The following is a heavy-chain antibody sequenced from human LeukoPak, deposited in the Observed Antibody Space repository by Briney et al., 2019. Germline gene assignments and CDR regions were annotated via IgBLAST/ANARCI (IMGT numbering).Heavy chain of an antibody. Sequence: ASVTVSFKSSGYTFTGHHIHWVRQAPGQGPEWMGWINPNSGDTTYEKKFQGRVTTTRQASIHTTHMQLYGLISDDTAVYYCAASVYCTNICTCHASALDYWGQGTLVTVSS. J-gene: IGHJ4*02. CDR2: INPNSGDT. D-gene: IGHD2-8*01. CDR3: AASVYCTNICTCHASALDY. CDR1: GYTFTGHH. V-gene: IGHV1-2*02.